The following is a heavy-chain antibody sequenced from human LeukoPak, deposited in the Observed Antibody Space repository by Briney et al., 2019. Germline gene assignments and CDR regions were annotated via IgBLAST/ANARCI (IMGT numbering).Heavy chain of an antibody. CDR2: INPNSGGT. J-gene: IGHJ5*02. CDR3: ATGSLPAHH. D-gene: IGHD2-21*02. V-gene: IGHV1-2*02. CDR1: GYTFTGYF. Sequence: ASVKVSCKASGYTFTGYFMHWVRQAPGQGPEWMGWINPNSGGTNYAQKFQGRVTMTEDTSTDTAYMELSSLRSEDTAVYYCATGSLPAHHWGQGTLVTVSS.